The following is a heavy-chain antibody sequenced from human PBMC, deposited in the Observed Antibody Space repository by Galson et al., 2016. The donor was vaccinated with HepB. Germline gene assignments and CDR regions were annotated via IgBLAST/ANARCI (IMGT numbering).Heavy chain of an antibody. CDR3: AREGVYSSSPIDY. J-gene: IGHJ4*02. V-gene: IGHV4-59*01. CDR2: IYYSGSS. D-gene: IGHD6-6*01. CDR1: GDSIRNYY. Sequence: LSLTCTVSGDSIRNYYWSWIRQPPGKGLEWIGYIYYSGSSTYNPSLKSRVTISVDTSKNQFSLKLTSVTAADTAVYYCAREGVYSSSPIDYWGQGTLVTVTS.